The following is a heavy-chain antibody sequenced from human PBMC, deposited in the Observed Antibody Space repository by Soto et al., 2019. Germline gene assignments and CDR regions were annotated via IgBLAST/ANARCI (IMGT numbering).Heavy chain of an antibody. CDR2: ISYDGSNK. D-gene: IGHD4-17*01. J-gene: IGHJ3*02. CDR1: GFTFSSYA. CDR3: ARGRGSDYGDYVGPDAFDI. V-gene: IGHV3-30-3*01. Sequence: QVQLVESGGGVVQPGRSLRLSCAASGFTFSSYAMHWVRQAPGKGLEWVAVISYDGSNKYYADSVKGRFTISRDNSKNTLYLQMNSLRAEDTAVYYCARGRGSDYGDYVGPDAFDIWGQGTMVTVSS.